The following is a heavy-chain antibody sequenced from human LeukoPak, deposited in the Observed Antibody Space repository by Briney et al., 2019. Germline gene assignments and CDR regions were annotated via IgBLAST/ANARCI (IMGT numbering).Heavy chain of an antibody. CDR2: MNPNSGNT. D-gene: IGHD6-19*01. Sequence: VASVKVSCKASGYTFTSYYMHWVRQATGQGLEWMGWMNPNSGNTGYAQKFQGRVTMTRNTSISTAYMELSSLRSEDTAVYYCARGHRSRPSSGWYYGYWGQGTLVTVSS. CDR1: GYTFTSYY. V-gene: IGHV1-8*02. CDR3: ARGHRSRPSSGWYYGY. J-gene: IGHJ4*02.